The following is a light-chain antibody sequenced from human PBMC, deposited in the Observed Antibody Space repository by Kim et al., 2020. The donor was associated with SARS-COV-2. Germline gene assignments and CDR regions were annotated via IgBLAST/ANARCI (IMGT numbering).Light chain of an antibody. V-gene: IGLV2-8*01. CDR1: TSDVGGYNY. Sequence: QSVVISCTGTTSDVGGYNYVSWYQQNPGKTPKLMIYDVAKRPSGVPDRFSGSKSGNTASLTVSGLQAEDEADYYCSSYAGSNNYVVFGGGTKLTVL. CDR3: SSYAGSNNYVV. J-gene: IGLJ2*01. CDR2: DVA.